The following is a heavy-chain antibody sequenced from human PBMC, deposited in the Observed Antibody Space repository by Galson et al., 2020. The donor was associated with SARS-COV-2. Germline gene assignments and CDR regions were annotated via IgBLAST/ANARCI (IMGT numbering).Heavy chain of an antibody. V-gene: IGHV3-11*04. CDR3: ARDPLRITMVRGFPPPWFDP. CDR2: ISNSCHTK. CDR1: GFPLHDYY. D-gene: IGHD3-10*01. J-gene: IGHJ5*02. Sequence: GESLKIPCAAPGFPLHDYYMSWIRQAPGKGLEWVSYISNSCHTKHHSDSVKGRFNISRDKAKHSLYLPMNSRRAEDTAVYYCARDPLRITMVRGFPPPWFDPWGQGTLVTVSS.